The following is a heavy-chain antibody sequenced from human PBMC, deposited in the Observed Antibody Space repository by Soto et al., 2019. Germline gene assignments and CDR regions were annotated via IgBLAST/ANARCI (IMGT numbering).Heavy chain of an antibody. CDR3: ATREYCSSTSCTNDAFDI. CDR1: GYTLTELS. V-gene: IGHV1-24*01. CDR2: FDPEDGET. Sequence: ASVKVSCKVSGYTLTELSMHWVRQAPGKGLEWMGGFDPEDGETIYAQKFQGRVTMTEDTSTDTAYMELSSLRSEDTAVYYCATREYCSSTSCTNDAFDIWGQGTMVTVSS. J-gene: IGHJ3*02. D-gene: IGHD2-2*01.